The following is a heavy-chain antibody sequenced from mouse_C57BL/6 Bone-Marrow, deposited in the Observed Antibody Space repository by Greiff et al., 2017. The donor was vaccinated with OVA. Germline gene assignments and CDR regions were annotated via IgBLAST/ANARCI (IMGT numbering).Heavy chain of an antibody. CDR2: IDPSDSYT. D-gene: IGHD2-4*01. CDR1: GYTFTSYW. CDR3: SRNYYDYDYFDY. J-gene: IGHJ2*01. Sequence: QVQLKQPGAELVKPGASVKLSCKASGYTFTSYWMQWVKQRPGQGLEWIGEIDPSDSYTNYNQKFKGKATLTVDTSSSTAYMQLSSLTSEDSAVYYCSRNYYDYDYFDYWGQGTTLTVSS. V-gene: IGHV1-50*01.